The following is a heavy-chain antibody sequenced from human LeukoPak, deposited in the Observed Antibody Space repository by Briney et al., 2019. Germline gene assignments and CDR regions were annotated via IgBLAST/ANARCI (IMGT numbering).Heavy chain of an antibody. CDR1: GFTFSSYG. CDR3: AKDDVVNYYDCTHAFDI. CDR2: IRYDGSNK. J-gene: IGHJ3*02. Sequence: GGSLRLSCAASGFTFSSYGMHWVRQAPGKGLEWVAFIRYDGSNKYYADSVKGRFTISRDNSKNTLYLQMNSLRAEDTAVYYCAKDDVVNYYDCTHAFDIWGQGTMVTVSS. D-gene: IGHD3-22*01. V-gene: IGHV3-30*02.